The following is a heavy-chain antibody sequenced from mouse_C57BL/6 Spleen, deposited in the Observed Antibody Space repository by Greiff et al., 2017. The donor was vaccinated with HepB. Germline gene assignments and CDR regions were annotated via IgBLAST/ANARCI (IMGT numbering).Heavy chain of an antibody. J-gene: IGHJ4*01. CDR1: GYTFTSYW. CDR3: ARSDYYAMDY. CDR2: IDPSDSYT. V-gene: IGHV1-59*01. Sequence: QVQLQQPGAELVRPGTSVKLSCKASGYTFTSYWMHWVKQRPGQGLEWIGVIDPSDSYTNYNQKFKGKATLIVDTSSSTAYMQLSSLTSEDSAVYYCARSDYYAMDYWGQGTSVTVSS.